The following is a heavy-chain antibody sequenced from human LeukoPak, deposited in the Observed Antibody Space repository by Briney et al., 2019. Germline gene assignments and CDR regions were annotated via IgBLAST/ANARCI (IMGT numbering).Heavy chain of an antibody. CDR1: GFTFSNAW. Sequence: GGSLRLSCAASGFTFSNAWMSWVRQAPGKGLEWVGRIKSKTDGGTTDYAARGKGRFTISRDDSKNTLYLQMNSLKTEDTAVYYCTTSAGGWLWFGELSVWVQGTTVTVSS. J-gene: IGHJ6*02. D-gene: IGHD3-10*01. CDR2: IKSKTDGGTT. CDR3: TTSAGGWLWFGELSV. V-gene: IGHV3-15*01.